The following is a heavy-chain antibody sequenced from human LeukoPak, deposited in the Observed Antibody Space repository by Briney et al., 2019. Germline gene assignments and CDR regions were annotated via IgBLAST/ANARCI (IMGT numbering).Heavy chain of an antibody. D-gene: IGHD2-8*01. Sequence: SETLSLTCTVSGGSISNYYWSWIRQPAGKGLEWIGRIHSSGSTHYNPSLKSRVTISVDKSKNQFSLRLSSVIAADTAVYFCARDRCEGYCTSFDSWGQGTLVTVSS. V-gene: IGHV4-4*07. CDR3: ARDRCEGYCTSFDS. J-gene: IGHJ5*01. CDR2: IHSSGST. CDR1: GGSISNYY.